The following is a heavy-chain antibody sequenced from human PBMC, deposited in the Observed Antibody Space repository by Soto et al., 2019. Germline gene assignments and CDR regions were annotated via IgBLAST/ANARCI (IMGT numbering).Heavy chain of an antibody. Sequence: SETLSLTCTVSGTSISSYYWSWIRQPPGKGLEWIANIHYSGTTNYTPSPKSRVTMSVDTSKKQFSLKLTSVTAADTAVYYCARYSSNWFQTEGMDVWGQGTTVTVSS. D-gene: IGHD6-13*01. CDR3: ARYSSNWFQTEGMDV. J-gene: IGHJ6*02. V-gene: IGHV4-59*12. CDR2: IHYSGTT. CDR1: GTSISSYY.